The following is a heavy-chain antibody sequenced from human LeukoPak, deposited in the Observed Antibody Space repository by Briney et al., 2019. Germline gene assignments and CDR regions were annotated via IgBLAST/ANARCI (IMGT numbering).Heavy chain of an antibody. CDR2: IYTSDST. J-gene: IGHJ4*02. CDR1: GTFISGYY. D-gene: IGHD6-13*01. Sequence: KPSETLSLTCSISGTFISGYYWDWIRHPARKGLEWIGRIYTSDSTYFNPSLKSRVTMSLDTSKNQFSLKLRSVTAADTAVYFCARARGAAGTPFDNWGQGTLVTVAS. V-gene: IGHV4-4*07. CDR3: ARARGAAGTPFDN.